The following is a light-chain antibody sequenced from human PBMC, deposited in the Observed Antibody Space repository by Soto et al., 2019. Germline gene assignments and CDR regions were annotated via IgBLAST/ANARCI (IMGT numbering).Light chain of an antibody. CDR2: NNN. CDR3: QSYDSSLSGVV. Sequence: QSVLTQPPSVSGAPGQRVPISCTGSSSNIGAGYDVHWYQQLPGTAPKLLIYNNNNRPSGVPDRFSGSKSGTSASLAITGLQAEDEADYYCQSYDSSLSGVVFGGGTKLTVL. J-gene: IGLJ2*01. V-gene: IGLV1-40*01. CDR1: SSNIGAGYD.